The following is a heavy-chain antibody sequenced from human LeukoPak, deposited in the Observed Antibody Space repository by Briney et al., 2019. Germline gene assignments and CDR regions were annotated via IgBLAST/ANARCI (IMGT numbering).Heavy chain of an antibody. Sequence: ASVKVSCKASGYTFTGYYMHWVRQAPGQGLEWMGWINPNSGGTNYAQKFQGRVTMTRDTSIRTAYMELSRLRSDDTAVYYCARVRITMIVGTDRNAFDIWGQGTMVTVSS. CDR3: ARVRITMIVGTDRNAFDI. J-gene: IGHJ3*02. D-gene: IGHD3-22*01. V-gene: IGHV1-2*02. CDR2: INPNSGGT. CDR1: GYTFTGYY.